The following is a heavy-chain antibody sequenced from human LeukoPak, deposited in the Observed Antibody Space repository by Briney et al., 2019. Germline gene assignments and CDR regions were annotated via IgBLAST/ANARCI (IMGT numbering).Heavy chain of an antibody. J-gene: IGHJ5*02. CDR2: INPNSGGT. D-gene: IGHD6-13*01. Sequence: ASVKVSCKASGYTFTGYYMHWVRQAPGQGLEWMGWINPNSGGTNYAQKFQGRVTMTRDTSISTAYMELRSLRSDDTAVYYCARISSHNWFDPWGQGTLVTVSS. V-gene: IGHV1-2*02. CDR1: GYTFTGYY. CDR3: ARISSHNWFDP.